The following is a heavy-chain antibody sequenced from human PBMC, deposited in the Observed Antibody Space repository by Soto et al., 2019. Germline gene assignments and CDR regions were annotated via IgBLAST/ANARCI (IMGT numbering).Heavy chain of an antibody. Sequence: QITLKESGPTLVKPTQTLTLTCTFSGFSLSTSGVAVGWIRQPPGKALEWLALIYWDDDKRYSPSLKSRLTITKDTSKTQVVLTMTNMDPVDTGTYYCAHSRRYCSGGSCYSIWFDPWGQGTLVTVSS. CDR2: IYWDDDK. V-gene: IGHV2-5*02. CDR1: GFSLSTSGVA. D-gene: IGHD2-15*01. J-gene: IGHJ5*02. CDR3: AHSRRYCSGGSCYSIWFDP.